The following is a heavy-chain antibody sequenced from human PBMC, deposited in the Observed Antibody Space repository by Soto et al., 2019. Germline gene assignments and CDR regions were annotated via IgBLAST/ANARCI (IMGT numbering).Heavy chain of an antibody. Sequence: EVQLVESGGGLVQPGGSLRLSCAASGFTFSSYWMHWVRQAPGKGLVWVSRINSDGSSTSYADSVKGRFTISRDNAKNTLYLQMNSLRAEDTAVYYCARVPPAKYYDFWSGPHHDDAFDIWGQGTMVTVSS. CDR3: ARVPPAKYYDFWSGPHHDDAFDI. CDR1: GFTFSSYW. J-gene: IGHJ3*02. V-gene: IGHV3-74*01. CDR2: INSDGSST. D-gene: IGHD3-3*01.